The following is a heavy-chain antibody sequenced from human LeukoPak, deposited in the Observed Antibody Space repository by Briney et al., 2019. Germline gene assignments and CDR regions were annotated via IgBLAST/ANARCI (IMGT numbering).Heavy chain of an antibody. CDR1: GGSISSSSYY. D-gene: IGHD6-13*01. V-gene: IGHV4-39*01. Sequence: SETLSLTCTVSGGSISSSSYYWGWIRQPPGKGLEWIGSIYYSGSTYYNPSLKSRVTISVDTSKNQFSLKLSSVTAADTAVYYCARGKANSSSWYAYYWGQGTLVTVSS. CDR2: IYYSGST. J-gene: IGHJ4*02. CDR3: ARGKANSSSWYAYY.